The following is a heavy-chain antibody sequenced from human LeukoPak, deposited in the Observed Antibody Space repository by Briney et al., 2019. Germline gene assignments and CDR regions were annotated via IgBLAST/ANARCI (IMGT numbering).Heavy chain of an antibody. CDR3: AKDIRWVGGTSGCFDY. CDR2: ISYDGSNK. CDR1: GFTFSSYA. Sequence: GRSLRLSCAASGFTFSSYAMHWVRQAPGKGLERVAVISYDGSNKYYADSVKGRFTISRDNSKNTLYLQMNSLRAEDTAIYYCAKDIRWVGGTSGCFDYWGKGTLVTVSS. V-gene: IGHV3-30*04. D-gene: IGHD1-26*01. J-gene: IGHJ4*02.